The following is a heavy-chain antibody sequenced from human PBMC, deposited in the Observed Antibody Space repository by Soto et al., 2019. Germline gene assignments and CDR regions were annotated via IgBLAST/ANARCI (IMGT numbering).Heavy chain of an antibody. Sequence: SETLSLRCAVSGGSISSSSYYWGWIRQPPGKGLEWIGSIYYSGSTYYNPSLKSRVTISVDTSKNQFSLKLSSVTAADTAVYYCARPSGYDYPDAFDIWGQGTMVTVSS. CDR1: GGSISSSSYY. CDR2: IYYSGST. D-gene: IGHD4-17*01. J-gene: IGHJ3*02. V-gene: IGHV4-39*01. CDR3: ARPSGYDYPDAFDI.